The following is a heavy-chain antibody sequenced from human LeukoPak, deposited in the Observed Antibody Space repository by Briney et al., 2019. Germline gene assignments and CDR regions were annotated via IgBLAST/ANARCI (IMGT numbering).Heavy chain of an antibody. CDR1: GYSFNTYW. CDR2: IYPGDSDT. V-gene: IGHV5-51*01. CDR3: ARHGGRDPDYFDY. D-gene: IGHD3-16*01. Sequence: GESLKISCKGSGYSFNTYWIGWVRQMPGKGLEWMGIIYPGDSDTKYSPSFQGQVTISADKSISTAYLQWSSLKASDTAMYYCARHGGRDPDYFDYWGQGTLVTVSS. J-gene: IGHJ4*02.